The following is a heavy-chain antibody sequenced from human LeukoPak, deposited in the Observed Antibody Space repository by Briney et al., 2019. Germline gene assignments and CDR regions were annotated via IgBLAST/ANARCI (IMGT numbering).Heavy chain of an antibody. CDR2: ISSSSSYI. D-gene: IGHD1-26*01. CDR1: GFTFSSYS. CDR3: VRWSGTYPLYYLDY. Sequence: GGSLRLSCAASGFTFSSYSMNWVRQAPGKGLEWVSSISSSSSYIYYADSVKGRFTISRDNAKNSLYLQMNSLRPEDTAMYYCVRWSGTYPLYYLDYWGQGTLVTVSS. J-gene: IGHJ4*02. V-gene: IGHV3-21*04.